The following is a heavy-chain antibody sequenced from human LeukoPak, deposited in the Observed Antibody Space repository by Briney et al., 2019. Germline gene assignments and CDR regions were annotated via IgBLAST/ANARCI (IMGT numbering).Heavy chain of an antibody. CDR1: GASISTYY. Sequence: PSETLSLTCVVSGASISTYYWTWIRQPPGKGLECIGYIYDTGSTNYNPSLKSRVTISVDTSKNRFSLKLSSVTAADTAVYYCARVWLGDYNYYYGTDIWGQGTTVTVSS. V-gene: IGHV4-59*01. J-gene: IGHJ6*02. D-gene: IGHD3-16*01. CDR3: ARVWLGDYNYYYGTDI. CDR2: IYDTGST.